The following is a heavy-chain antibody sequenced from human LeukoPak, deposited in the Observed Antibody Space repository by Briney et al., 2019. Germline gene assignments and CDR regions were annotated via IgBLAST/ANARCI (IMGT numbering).Heavy chain of an antibody. D-gene: IGHD5-18*01. V-gene: IGHV4-39*01. CDR3: VSPRGFSYGYFDY. J-gene: IGHJ4*02. CDR2: IYYSKNT. Sequence: SETLSLTCTVSGGSISSSSAYWGWIRQPPGKGLEWIGSIYYSKNTYYNPSLKSRVTISADTSKNQFSLTLGSVSATDTAVYYCVSPRGFSYGYFDYWGQGTLVTVSS. CDR1: GGSISSSSAY.